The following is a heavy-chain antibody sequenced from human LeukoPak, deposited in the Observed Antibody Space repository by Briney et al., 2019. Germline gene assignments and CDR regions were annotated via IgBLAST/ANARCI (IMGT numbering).Heavy chain of an antibody. CDR2: INPNSGGT. V-gene: IGHV1-2*02. D-gene: IGHD5-18*01. J-gene: IGHJ4*02. Sequence: ASVKVSCKASGYTFTGYYTHWVRQAPGQGLEWMGWINPNSGGTNYAQKFQGRVTMTRDTSISTAYMELSRLRSDDTAVYYCARVPRGYSYVVWIWGQGTLVTVSS. CDR1: GYTFTGYY. CDR3: ARVPRGYSYVVWI.